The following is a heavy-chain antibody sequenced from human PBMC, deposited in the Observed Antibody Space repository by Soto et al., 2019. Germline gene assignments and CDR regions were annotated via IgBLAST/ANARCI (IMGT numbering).Heavy chain of an antibody. CDR2: IIPIFGTA. CDR1: GGTFSSYA. CDR3: ASPGPPGYSYGKLAY. Sequence: QVQLVQSGAEVKKPGSSVKVSCKASGGTFSSYAISWVRQAPGQGLEWMGGIIPIFGTANYAQTFQGRVTITSDESTSAAYVELSSLRSEDTAVYYCASPGPPGYSYGKLAYWGQGTLVTVSS. V-gene: IGHV1-69*05. J-gene: IGHJ4*02. D-gene: IGHD5-18*01.